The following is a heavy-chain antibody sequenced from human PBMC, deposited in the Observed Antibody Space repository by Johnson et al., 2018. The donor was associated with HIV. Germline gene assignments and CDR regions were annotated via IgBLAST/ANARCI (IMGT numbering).Heavy chain of an antibody. D-gene: IGHD3-10*01. Sequence: VQLVESGGGAVQPGRSLRLSCAASGFTFSSNYMNWVRQAPGKGLDWVSLIYSGDSTYYADSVKGRFSISRDNSKNTLYLQMKSLRAEDTAVYYCAKCGDADAFDIWGQGTMVTVSS. CDR1: GFTFSSNY. CDR3: AKCGDADAFDI. CDR2: IYSGDST. J-gene: IGHJ3*02. V-gene: IGHV3-66*01.